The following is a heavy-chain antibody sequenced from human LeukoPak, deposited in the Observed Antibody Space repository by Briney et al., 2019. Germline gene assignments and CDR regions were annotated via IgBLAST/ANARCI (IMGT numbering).Heavy chain of an antibody. Sequence: SETLSLTCTVSGGSISSGDYYWSWIRQAPGKGLEWIGYIHYSGSTYHNPSLKSRVTISVDTSKNQFSLNLSSVTAADTAVYYCAREGSAYYDYWGQGTLVTVSS. V-gene: IGHV4-30-4*01. D-gene: IGHD3-22*01. CDR1: GGSISSGDYY. CDR2: IHYSGST. J-gene: IGHJ4*02. CDR3: AREGSAYYDY.